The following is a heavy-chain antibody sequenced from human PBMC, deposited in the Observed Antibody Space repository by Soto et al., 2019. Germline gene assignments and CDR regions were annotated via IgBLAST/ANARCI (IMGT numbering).Heavy chain of an antibody. CDR3: ARGIYHLGY. J-gene: IGHJ4*02. Sequence: QVQLVESGGGVVQPGRSLRLSCAASGFSLKTYGMHWVRQAPGKGLEWVAVIWFDGGNKYYADSVKSRFTISRDESRNTLYLQMNSLRAEDTAMYYCARGIYHLGYWGPGTLVTVSS. D-gene: IGHD5-12*01. V-gene: IGHV3-33*01. CDR2: IWFDGGNK. CDR1: GFSLKTYG.